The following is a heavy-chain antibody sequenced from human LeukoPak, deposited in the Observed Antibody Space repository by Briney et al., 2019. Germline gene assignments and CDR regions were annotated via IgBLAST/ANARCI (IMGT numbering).Heavy chain of an antibody. CDR2: INHSGST. J-gene: IGHJ4*02. V-gene: IGHV4-34*01. D-gene: IGHD3-22*01. CDR3: ARGRASVCYDGSGYEKWNFFAY. Sequence: SETLSLTCAVYGGSFSGYYWSWIRQPPGKGLEWIGEINHSGSTNYNPSLKSRVTISVDTSKNQFSLKLSSVTAADTAVYYCARGRASVCYDGSGYEKWNFFAYCGQGTLGTVSS. CDR1: GGSFSGYY.